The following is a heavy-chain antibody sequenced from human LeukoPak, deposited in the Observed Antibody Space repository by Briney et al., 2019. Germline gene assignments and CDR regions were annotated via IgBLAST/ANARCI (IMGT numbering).Heavy chain of an antibody. CDR1: GGSFSGYY. D-gene: IGHD2-15*01. J-gene: IGHJ4*02. V-gene: IGHV4-34*01. CDR3: ARGGGSKYCSGSSCPNPTRGPFDY. Sequence: SETLSLTCAVYGGSFSGYYWSWIRQPPGKGLEWIGEINHSGSTNYNPSLKSRVTISVDTSKNQFSLKLSSVTAADTAVYYCARGGGSKYCSGSSCPNPTRGPFDYWGQGTLVTVSS. CDR2: INHSGST.